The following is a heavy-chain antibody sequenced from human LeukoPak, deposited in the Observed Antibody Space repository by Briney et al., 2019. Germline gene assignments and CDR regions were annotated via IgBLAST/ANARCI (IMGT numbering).Heavy chain of an antibody. J-gene: IGHJ5*02. CDR2: IYYSGST. V-gene: IGHV4-39*01. CDR1: GGSISSGSYY. D-gene: IGHD3-10*01. CDR3: ARHVLVVRGVIDWFDP. Sequence: SETLSLTCTVSGGSISSGSYYWGWIRQPPGKGLEWIGSIYYSGSTYYNPSLKSRVTISVDTSKNQFSLKLSSVTAADTAVYYCARHVLVVRGVIDWFDPWGQGTLVTVSS.